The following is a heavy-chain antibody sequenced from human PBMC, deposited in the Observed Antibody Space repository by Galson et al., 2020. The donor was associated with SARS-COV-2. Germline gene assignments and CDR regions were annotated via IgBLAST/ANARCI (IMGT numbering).Heavy chain of an antibody. CDR2: ISSRSMNI. Sequence: GGSLRPSCAASGFSISNYDMNWVRQTPGKGLEWVSSISSRSMNIYYADSVKGRFTISRDNAKTSLYLQMDSLRAEDTAMYYCTRGTDRYCTSPTCYLNWFDPLGQGTLVIVSS. CDR1: GFSISNYD. D-gene: IGHD2-2*01. CDR3: TRGTDRYCTSPTCYLNWFDP. J-gene: IGHJ5*02. V-gene: IGHV3-21*01.